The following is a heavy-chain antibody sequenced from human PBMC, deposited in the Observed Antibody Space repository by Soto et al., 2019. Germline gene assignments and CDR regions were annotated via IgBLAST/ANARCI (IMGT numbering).Heavy chain of an antibody. J-gene: IGHJ5*02. Sequence: LXRSCAASCVTFTIYAMSWGLQAPGKGLEWVSGFSGLGATTHYADSVQGRFTISRDNSRNTLYLQMKSLRAEDTAVYYCAKISHYSSSYYFTAWGQGTLVTVSS. CDR3: AKISHYSSSYYFTA. V-gene: IGHV3-23*01. D-gene: IGHD6-6*01. CDR2: FSGLGATT. CDR1: CVTFTIYA.